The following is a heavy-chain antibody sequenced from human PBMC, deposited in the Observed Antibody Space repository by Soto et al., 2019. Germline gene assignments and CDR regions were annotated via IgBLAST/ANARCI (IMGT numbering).Heavy chain of an antibody. CDR2: LSGSDGKT. J-gene: IGHJ4*02. Sequence: PGGSLRLSSAASGFSFGSYALSWVRQAPGKVLEWVSTLSGSDGKTFYADSVKGRFSISRDTSQSTLYLEMNGLRADDTAMYYCALWSYLDYLGQGTRVTVFS. CDR3: ALWSYLDY. D-gene: IGHD3-3*01. V-gene: IGHV3-23*01. CDR1: GFSFGSYA.